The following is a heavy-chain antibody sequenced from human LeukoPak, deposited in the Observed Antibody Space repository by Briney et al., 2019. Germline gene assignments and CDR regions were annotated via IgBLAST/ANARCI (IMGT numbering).Heavy chain of an antibody. Sequence: PGGSLRLSCAASGFTISSYYMAWVRQAPGKGLGWVSVIYHSGNTDYADSVKGRFTISRDNSKNTVYLQMSSLRAEDTAVYYCARVRVTGYSNFAYWGQGTLVTVSS. CDR1: GFTISSYY. J-gene: IGHJ4*02. V-gene: IGHV3-53*01. D-gene: IGHD3-9*01. CDR3: ARVRVTGYSNFAY. CDR2: IYHSGNT.